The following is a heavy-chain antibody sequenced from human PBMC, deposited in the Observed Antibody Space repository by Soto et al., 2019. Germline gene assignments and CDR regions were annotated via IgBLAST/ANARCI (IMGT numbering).Heavy chain of an antibody. V-gene: IGHV4-39*07. CDR2: IYYSGST. D-gene: IGHD3-10*01. Sequence: SETLSLTCTVSGGSISSSSYYWGWIRQPPGKGLEWIGSIYYSGSTYYNPSLKSRVTISVDTSKNQFSLKLSSVTAADTAVYYCARTSMIREGIGNNLFDPWGQGTLVTVSS. J-gene: IGHJ5*02. CDR3: ARTSMIREGIGNNLFDP. CDR1: GGSISSSSYY.